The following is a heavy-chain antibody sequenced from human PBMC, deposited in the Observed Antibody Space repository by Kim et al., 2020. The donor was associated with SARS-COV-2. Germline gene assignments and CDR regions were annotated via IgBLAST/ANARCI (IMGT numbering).Heavy chain of an antibody. V-gene: IGHV1-3*01. CDR3: ARDSRSSSWPDYWYFDL. J-gene: IGHJ2*01. CDR2: INAGNGNT. Sequence: ASVKVSCKASGYTFTSYAMHWVRQAPGQRLEWMGWINAGNGNTKYSQKFQGRVTITRDTSARTAYMELSSLRSEDTAVYYCARDSRSSSWPDYWYFDLWGRGTRVTVSA. D-gene: IGHD6-13*01. CDR1: GYTFTSYA.